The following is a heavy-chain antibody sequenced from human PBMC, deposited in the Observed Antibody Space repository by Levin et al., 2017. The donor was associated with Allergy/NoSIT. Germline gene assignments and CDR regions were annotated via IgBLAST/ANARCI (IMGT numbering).Heavy chain of an antibody. J-gene: IGHJ5*02. V-gene: IGHV3-53*01. D-gene: IGHD3-22*01. CDR3: AREWIDYYDSSGPGYNWFDP. CDR1: GFTVSSNY. CDR2: IYSGGST. Sequence: GESLKISCAASGFTVSSNYMSWVRQAPGKGLEWVSVIYSGGSTYYADSVKGRFTISRDNSKNTLYLQMNSLRAEDTAVYYCAREWIDYYDSSGPGYNWFDPWGQGTLVTVSS.